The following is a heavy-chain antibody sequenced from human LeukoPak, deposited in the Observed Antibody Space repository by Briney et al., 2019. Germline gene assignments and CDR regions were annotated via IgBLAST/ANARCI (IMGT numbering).Heavy chain of an antibody. CDR2: IKQDGSEK. V-gene: IGHV3-7*03. Sequence: GGSLRLSCAASGFTLSSYWMSWVRQAPGKGLEWVANIKQDGSEKYYVDSVKGRFTISRDNAKNALYLQMNSLRAEDTALYHCARDIRLRYFEWFDPWGQGTLVTVSS. D-gene: IGHD3-9*01. J-gene: IGHJ5*02. CDR1: GFTLSSYW. CDR3: ARDIRLRYFEWFDP.